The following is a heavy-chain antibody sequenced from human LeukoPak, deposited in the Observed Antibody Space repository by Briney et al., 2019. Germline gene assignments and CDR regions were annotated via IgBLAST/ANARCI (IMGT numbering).Heavy chain of an antibody. CDR1: GNSISSGDNY. J-gene: IGHJ4*02. V-gene: IGHV4-61*02. D-gene: IGHD2/OR15-2a*01. CDR2: IYTSGST. CDR3: ARVYAPY. Sequence: SETLSLTCTVSGNSISSGDNYWSWIRQPAGKGLEWIGRIYTSGSTNYNPSLKSRVTISVDTSKNQFSLKLSSVTAADTAVYYCARVYAPYWGQGTLVTVSS.